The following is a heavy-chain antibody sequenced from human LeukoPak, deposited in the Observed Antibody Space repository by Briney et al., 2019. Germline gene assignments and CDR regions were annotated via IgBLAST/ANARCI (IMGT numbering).Heavy chain of an antibody. Sequence: ASMKVSCRSSGFTFTDHYIHWVRQGPGQGLEWMGYIGPHSTFTSSPQEFQGRVTMTRDASMSTAYMELTRLTSDDTAVYYCVREGEGPLSKDFDYWGQGTLVTVSS. J-gene: IGHJ4*02. V-gene: IGHV1-2*02. CDR2: IGPHSTFT. CDR3: VREGEGPLSKDFDY. CDR1: GFTFTDHY. D-gene: IGHD2/OR15-2a*01.